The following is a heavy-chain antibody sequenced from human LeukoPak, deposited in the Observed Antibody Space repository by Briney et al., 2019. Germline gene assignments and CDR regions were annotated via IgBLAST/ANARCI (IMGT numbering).Heavy chain of an antibody. J-gene: IGHJ4*02. V-gene: IGHV6-1*01. CDR3: ARDLHGSRGEFDY. CDR2: TYYKSKWYN. Sequence: QTLSLTCDISGDSVSSNSVIWNWIRQSPSRGLECLGRTYYKSKWYNDYATSVQSRITINSDTSRNQFSLQLNSVTPEDTAVYYCARDLHGSRGEFDYWGQGTLVTVSS. D-gene: IGHD3-10*01. CDR1: GDSVSSNSVI.